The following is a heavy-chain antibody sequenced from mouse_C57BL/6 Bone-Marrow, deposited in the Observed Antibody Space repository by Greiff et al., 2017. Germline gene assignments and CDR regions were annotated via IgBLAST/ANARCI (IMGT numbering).Heavy chain of an antibody. CDR2: IYPRDGST. V-gene: IGHV1-85*01. CDR1: GYTFTSYD. CDR3: ARDNGSSYWYFDD. J-gene: IGHJ1*03. D-gene: IGHD1-1*01. Sequence: VKLMESGPELVKPGASVTLSCTASGYTFTSYDINWVKQRPGQGLEWIGWIYPRDGSTKYNEKFKGKATLTVDTSSSTAYMELHSLTSEDSAVYFCARDNGSSYWYFDDWGTGTTVTVSS.